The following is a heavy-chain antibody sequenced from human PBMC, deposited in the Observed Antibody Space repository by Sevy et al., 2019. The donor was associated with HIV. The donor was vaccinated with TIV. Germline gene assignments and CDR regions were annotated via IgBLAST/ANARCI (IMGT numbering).Heavy chain of an antibody. CDR1: GFTFSGSA. Sequence: GGSLRLSCAASGFTFSGSAMHWVRQASGKGLEWVGRIRSKANSYATAYAASGKARFTITRDDSKNTAYLQMNSLKTEDTAVYYCSRLDYDSSGYHYYYYYGMDVWGQGTTVTVSS. V-gene: IGHV3-73*01. D-gene: IGHD3-22*01. J-gene: IGHJ6*02. CDR3: SRLDYDSSGYHYYYYYGMDV. CDR2: IRSKANSYAT.